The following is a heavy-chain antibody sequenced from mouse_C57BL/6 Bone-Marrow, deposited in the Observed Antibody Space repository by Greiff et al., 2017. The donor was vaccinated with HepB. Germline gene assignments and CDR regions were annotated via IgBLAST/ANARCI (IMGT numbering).Heavy chain of an antibody. J-gene: IGHJ4*01. Sequence: QVQLQQPGAELVKPGASVKLSCKASGYTFNSYWMHWVKQRPGQGLEWIGNINPSNGGTNYNEKFKSKATLTVDKSSSTAYMQLSSLTSEDSAVYYCARGYDYGGYYYAMDYWGQGTSVTVSS. CDR2: INPSNGGT. CDR1: GYTFNSYW. D-gene: IGHD2-4*01. CDR3: ARGYDYGGYYYAMDY. V-gene: IGHV1-53*01.